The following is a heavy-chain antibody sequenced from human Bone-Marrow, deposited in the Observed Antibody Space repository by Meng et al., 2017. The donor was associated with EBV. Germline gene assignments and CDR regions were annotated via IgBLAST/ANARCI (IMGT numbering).Heavy chain of an antibody. CDR1: GFTFTSNA. J-gene: IGHJ4*02. CDR2: VSDSGGYT. D-gene: IGHD3-10*01. V-gene: IGHV3-23*01. CDR3: ATGSYGSRLFDH. Sequence: EVQLLESGGGLVQPGGSLRLSCAASGFTFTSNAMSWVRQAPGKGLEWVSGVSDSGGYTYYADSVKGRFTISRDNSKDTLHLQMSSLRAEDTAIYYCATGSYGSRLFDHWGQGTLVTVAS.